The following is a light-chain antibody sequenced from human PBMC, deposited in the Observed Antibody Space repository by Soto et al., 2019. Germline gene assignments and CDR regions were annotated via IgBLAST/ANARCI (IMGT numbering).Light chain of an antibody. V-gene: IGKV1-5*01. CDR2: DAS. Sequence: DIQMTQSPSTLSSSVGDRVTITCRASQSISSWLAWYQQKPGKAPKVLIYDASSLESGVSSRFSGSGSGTEFTLTISSLQPEDFATYFCQQYNTYSLTFGGGTKVEIK. J-gene: IGKJ4*01. CDR3: QQYNTYSLT. CDR1: QSISSW.